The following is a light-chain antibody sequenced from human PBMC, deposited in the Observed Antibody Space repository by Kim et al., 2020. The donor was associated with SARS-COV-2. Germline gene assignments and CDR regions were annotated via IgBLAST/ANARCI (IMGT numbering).Light chain of an antibody. CDR2: KAS. V-gene: IGKV1-5*03. CDR1: QSISSW. J-gene: IGKJ2*01. Sequence: DIQMTQSPSTLSASVGDRVTITCRASQSISSWLAWYQQKPGKAPKLLIYKASSLESGVPSRFSGSGSGTEFTLTISSLQPDDFATYYCQQYNSYSPVPFGQGTKLEI. CDR3: QQYNSYSPVP.